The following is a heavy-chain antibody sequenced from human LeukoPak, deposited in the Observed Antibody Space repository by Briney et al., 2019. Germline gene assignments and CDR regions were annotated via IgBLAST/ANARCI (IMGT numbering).Heavy chain of an antibody. V-gene: IGHV1-2*02. CDR3: ARGGYYGDYFSDF. CDR2: INPNSADT. Sequence: ASVKVSCKASGYIFTGYYMHWVRQAPGQGLEWMGWINPNSADTNYAQKFQGRVTMTRDTSINTAYMELNNLRSDDTAVYYCARGGYYGDYFSDFWGQGTLVTVSS. D-gene: IGHD4-17*01. J-gene: IGHJ4*02. CDR1: GYIFTGYY.